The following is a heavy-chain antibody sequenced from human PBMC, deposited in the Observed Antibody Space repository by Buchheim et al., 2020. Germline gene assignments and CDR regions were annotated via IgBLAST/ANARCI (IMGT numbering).Heavy chain of an antibody. V-gene: IGHV3-30*18. D-gene: IGHD1-26*01. CDR3: AKDQGGKQSGSYYNGGNLFDY. CDR1: GFTFSSYG. J-gene: IGHJ4*02. CDR2: ISYDGSNK. Sequence: QVQLVESGGGVVQPGRSLRLSCAASGFTFSSYGMHWVRQAPGKGLEWVAVISYDGSNKYYADSGKGRFTISRDNSKNTLYLQMNSLRAEDTAVYYCAKDQGGKQSGSYYNGGNLFDYWGQGTL.